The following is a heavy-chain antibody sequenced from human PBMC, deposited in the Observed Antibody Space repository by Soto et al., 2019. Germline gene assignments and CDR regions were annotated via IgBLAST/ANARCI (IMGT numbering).Heavy chain of an antibody. V-gene: IGHV4-34*01. CDR1: GGSFNAYY. CDR3: AGKGSSTCAYHYYMDV. Sequence: LSLTCAVYGGSFNAYYWTWIRQSPGKGLEWIGEINHSGSTNCNPSLKSRVAISVDTSQSQFSLRLSSVTAADTAVYYCAGKGSSTCAYHYYMDVWAKGTTVTVSS. D-gene: IGHD2-15*01. CDR2: INHSGST. J-gene: IGHJ6*03.